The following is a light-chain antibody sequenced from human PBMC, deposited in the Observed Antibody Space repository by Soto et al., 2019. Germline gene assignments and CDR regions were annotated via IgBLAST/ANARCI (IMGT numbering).Light chain of an antibody. CDR3: QQRSNWPPT. V-gene: IGKV3-11*01. CDR1: QSVSSY. J-gene: IGKJ2*01. Sequence: EIVLTQSPATLSLSPGERATLSCRASQSVSSYLAGYQQKPGQAPRLLIYDASNSATGIPARFSGSGSGTDFTLTISSLAPEDFAVYYCQQRSNWPPTFGQGTKLEIK. CDR2: DAS.